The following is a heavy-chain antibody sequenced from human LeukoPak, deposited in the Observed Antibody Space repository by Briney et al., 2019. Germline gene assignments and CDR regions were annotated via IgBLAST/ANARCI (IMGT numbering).Heavy chain of an antibody. J-gene: IGHJ5*02. D-gene: IGHD3-3*01. CDR1: GFTFSSYG. CDR2: ISHDGSNK. Sequence: PGGSLRLSCAASGFTFSSYGVHWVRQAPGKGLEWVAVISHDGSNKYYADSVKGRFTISRDNSKNTLYLQMNSLRAEDTAVYYCARAIRFLEWLLLPRDDNWFDPWGQGTLVTVSS. CDR3: ARAIRFLEWLLLPRDDNWFDP. V-gene: IGHV3-30*03.